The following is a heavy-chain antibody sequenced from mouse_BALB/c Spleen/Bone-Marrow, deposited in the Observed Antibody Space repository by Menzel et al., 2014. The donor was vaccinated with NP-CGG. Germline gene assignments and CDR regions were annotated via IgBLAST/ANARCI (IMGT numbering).Heavy chain of an antibody. D-gene: IGHD2-4*01. CDR3: SRLRMITTYFDV. J-gene: IGHJ1*01. CDR2: ISSSGSYT. V-gene: IGHV5-9-3*01. CDR1: GFTFSTYA. Sequence: EVKLVESGGGLAKPGGSLQLSCAASGFTFSTYAMSWVRQTPEKRLEWVATISSSGSYTYYPDSVKGRFTISRDNAKNTLYLQMSGLRSEDTAMFYCSRLRMITTYFDVWGAGTTVTVSS.